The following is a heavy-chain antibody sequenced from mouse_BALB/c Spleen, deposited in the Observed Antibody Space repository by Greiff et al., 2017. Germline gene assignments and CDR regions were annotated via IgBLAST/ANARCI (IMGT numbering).Heavy chain of an antibody. CDR2: ISTYYGDA. Sequence: QVQLQQSGAELVRPGVSVKISCKGSGYTFTDYAMNWVKQSHAKSLEWIGVISTYYGDASYNQKFKGKATMTVDKSSSTAYMELARLTSEDSAIYYCARHYGSSYAMDYWGQGTSVTVSS. CDR1: GYTFTDYA. V-gene: IGHV1S137*01. D-gene: IGHD1-1*01. J-gene: IGHJ4*01. CDR3: ARHYGSSYAMDY.